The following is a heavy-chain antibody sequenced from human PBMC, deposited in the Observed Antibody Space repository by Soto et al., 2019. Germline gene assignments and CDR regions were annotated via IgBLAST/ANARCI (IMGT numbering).Heavy chain of an antibody. CDR1: GFTVSGYG. CDR3: TGEVASGH. D-gene: IGHD2-8*02. CDR2: ISRDGGTK. Sequence: QVQLVESGGGVVQPGRSLRLSCAASGFTVSGYGMHWVRQAPGKGLEWVAVISRDGGTKYYADSVKGRFTISRDNSRNKLFREMNGRRGEDMAVDYCTGEVASGHWGQGTLVTGS. J-gene: IGHJ4*02. V-gene: IGHV3-30*03.